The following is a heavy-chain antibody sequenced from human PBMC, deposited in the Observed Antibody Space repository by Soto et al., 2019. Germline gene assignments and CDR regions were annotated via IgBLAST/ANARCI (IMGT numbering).Heavy chain of an antibody. D-gene: IGHD6-13*01. CDR1: GLTFRSFT. CDR2: ISSNSAYI. V-gene: IGHV3-21*01. CDR3: TRDASRDSSARGWFDP. Sequence: PVGSLRLSCAASGLTFRSFTMNWVRQAPGKGLEWVSTISSNSAYIYYTDALRGRFTISRDNAKNSLHLQMNSLRAEDTAVYYCTRDASRDSSARGWFDPWGPGTLVTVSS. J-gene: IGHJ5*02.